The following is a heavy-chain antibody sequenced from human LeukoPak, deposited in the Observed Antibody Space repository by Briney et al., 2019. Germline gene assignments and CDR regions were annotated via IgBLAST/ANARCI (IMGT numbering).Heavy chain of an antibody. Sequence: GGSLRLSCAASGFTFSDYSMNWVRQAPGKGLEWVSYISSSGSTIYYADSVKGRFTISRDNAKKSLYLQMNSLRAEDTAVYYCARLMATIRKPRILDVWGQGTTVTVSS. D-gene: IGHD5-24*01. CDR2: ISSSGSTI. CDR3: ARLMATIRKPRILDV. V-gene: IGHV3-48*04. CDR1: GFTFSDYS. J-gene: IGHJ6*02.